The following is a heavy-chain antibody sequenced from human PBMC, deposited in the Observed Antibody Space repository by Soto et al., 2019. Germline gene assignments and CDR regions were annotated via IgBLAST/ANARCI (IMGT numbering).Heavy chain of an antibody. CDR3: AKRPASLLRFDY. J-gene: IGHJ4*02. CDR1: GFIFNNYA. V-gene: IGHV3-23*01. Sequence: EVQLLESGGGLVQPGGSLRLSCAASGFIFNNYAMTWVRQAPGKGLEWVSTITNSGRSTFYADSVKGRFTISRDNSKNTLYLQMTSLRADDSAIYHCAKRPASLLRFDYWGQGTLVTVSS. D-gene: IGHD6-6*01. CDR2: ITNSGRST.